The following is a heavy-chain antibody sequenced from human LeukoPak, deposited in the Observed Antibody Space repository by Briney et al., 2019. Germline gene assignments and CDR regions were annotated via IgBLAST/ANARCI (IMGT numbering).Heavy chain of an antibody. Sequence: PGGSLRLSCAASGFIFDDYDMSWVRQAPGKGLEWVSGINWNAGSTAYADSVQGRFTISRDNAKDSLYLQMLSLRAEDTDLYACARSFKDSMCGYYFDYWGRGTLVTVSS. D-gene: IGHD2-15*01. CDR3: ARSFKDSMCGYYFDY. V-gene: IGHV3-20*01. CDR2: INWNAGST. J-gene: IGHJ4*02. CDR1: GFIFDDYD.